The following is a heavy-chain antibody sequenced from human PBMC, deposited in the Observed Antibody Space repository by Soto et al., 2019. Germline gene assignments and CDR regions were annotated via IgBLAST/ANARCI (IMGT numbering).Heavy chain of an antibody. Sequence: GASVKVSCKASGYTFTSYDMHWVRQAPGQRLEWMGWINAGNGNTKYSQKFQGRVTITRDTSASTAYMELSSLRSEDTAVYYCARGITLPTPLDYWGQGTLVTVSS. CDR3: ARGITLPTPLDY. CDR2: INAGNGNT. CDR1: GYTFTSYD. V-gene: IGHV1-3*01. J-gene: IGHJ4*02. D-gene: IGHD1-20*01.